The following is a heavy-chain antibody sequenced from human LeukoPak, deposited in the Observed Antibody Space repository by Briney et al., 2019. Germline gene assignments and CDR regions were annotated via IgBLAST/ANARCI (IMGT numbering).Heavy chain of an antibody. J-gene: IGHJ6*02. D-gene: IGHD4-23*01. CDR1: GGSISSGGYY. CDR2: IYYSGST. CDR3: AKVSLDYGGNSATASGTYYYYGMDV. Sequence: SQTLSLTCTVSGGSISSGGYYWSWIRQHPGKGLEWIGYIYYSGSTYYNPPLKSRVTISVDTSKNQFSLKLSSVTAADTAVYYCAKVSLDYGGNSATASGTYYYYGMDVWGQGTTVTVSS. V-gene: IGHV4-31*03.